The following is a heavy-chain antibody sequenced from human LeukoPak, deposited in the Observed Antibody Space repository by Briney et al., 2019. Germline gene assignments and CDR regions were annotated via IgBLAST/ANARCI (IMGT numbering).Heavy chain of an antibody. Sequence: ASVKVSCKASGGTVSRYPIRWVRQAPGQGLEWMGGTIPLFGTANYAQKFQGRVTITADESTGTAYMELSSLRSEDTAVYYCARDRPGRYCSTISCYSASPFDPWGQGTLVTVSS. J-gene: IGHJ5*02. CDR1: GGTVSRYP. V-gene: IGHV1-69*13. CDR2: TIPLFGTA. D-gene: IGHD2-2*02. CDR3: ARDRPGRYCSTISCYSASPFDP.